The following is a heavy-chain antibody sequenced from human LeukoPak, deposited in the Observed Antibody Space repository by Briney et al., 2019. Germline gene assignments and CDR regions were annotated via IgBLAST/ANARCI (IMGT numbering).Heavy chain of an antibody. Sequence: SETLSLTCTVSGGSISSGGYYWSWIRQHPGKGLEWIGYIYYSGSTYYNPSLKSRVTISVDTSKNQFSLKLSSVTAADTAVYYCARDKGGYSGYPSLGWFDPWGQGTLVTVSS. CDR3: ARDKGGYSGYPSLGWFDP. CDR1: GGSISSGGYY. J-gene: IGHJ5*02. D-gene: IGHD5-12*01. CDR2: IYYSGST. V-gene: IGHV4-31*03.